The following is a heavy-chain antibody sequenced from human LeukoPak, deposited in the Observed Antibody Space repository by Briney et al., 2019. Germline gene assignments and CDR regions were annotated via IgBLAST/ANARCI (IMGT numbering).Heavy chain of an antibody. J-gene: IGHJ4*02. D-gene: IGHD6-6*01. Sequence: PGGSLRLSCAASGFTFSSYWMHWVRQAPGTGLVWVSHIHSDGSSTSYADSVKGRFTISRDNAKNTLYLQMNSLRAEDTAVYYCARESSRAHDYWGQGTLVTVSS. CDR3: ARESSRAHDY. CDR2: IHSDGSST. V-gene: IGHV3-74*01. CDR1: GFTFSSYW.